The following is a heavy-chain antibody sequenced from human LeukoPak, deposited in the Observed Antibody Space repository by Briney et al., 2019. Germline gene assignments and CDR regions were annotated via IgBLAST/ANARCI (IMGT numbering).Heavy chain of an antibody. CDR3: ARARGYSYGYGPDY. D-gene: IGHD5-18*01. Sequence: SETLSLTCAVYGGSFSGYYWSWIRQPPGKGLEWIGEINHSGSTNYNPSLKSRVTISVDTSKNQFSVKLSSVTAADTAVYYCARARGYSYGYGPDYWGQGTLVTVSS. V-gene: IGHV4-34*01. CDR2: INHSGST. J-gene: IGHJ4*02. CDR1: GGSFSGYY.